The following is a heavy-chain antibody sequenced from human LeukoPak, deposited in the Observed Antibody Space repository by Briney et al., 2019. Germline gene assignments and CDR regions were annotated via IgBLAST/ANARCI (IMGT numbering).Heavy chain of an antibody. J-gene: IGHJ4*02. CDR1: GFTFSSYS. Sequence: PGGSLRLSCAASGFTFSSYSMNWVRQAPGKGLEWVSYISSSSTIYYADSVKGRFTISRDNAKNSLYLQMNSLRAEDTAVYYCAKALIVVVPAAPDYGGQGTLVTVSS. CDR2: ISSSSTI. CDR3: AKALIVVVPAAPDY. V-gene: IGHV3-48*01. D-gene: IGHD2-2*01.